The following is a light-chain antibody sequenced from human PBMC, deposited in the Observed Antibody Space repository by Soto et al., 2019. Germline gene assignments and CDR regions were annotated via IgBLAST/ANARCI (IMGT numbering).Light chain of an antibody. CDR2: GAS. CDR1: QSVYNNY. Sequence: EIVLTQSPGTLSLSPGERATLSCRASQSVYNNYLAWYQQKPGQTPRLLVSGASNRATGIPDRFSGGGSGTDFTLTISSLEPDDFAVYYCQQYGLPPHSFGQGTRVEIK. J-gene: IGKJ2*01. V-gene: IGKV3-20*01. CDR3: QQYGLPPHS.